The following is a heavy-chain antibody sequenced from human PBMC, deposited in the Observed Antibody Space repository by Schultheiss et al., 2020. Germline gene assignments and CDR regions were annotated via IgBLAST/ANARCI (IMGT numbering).Heavy chain of an antibody. V-gene: IGHV4-59*04. J-gene: IGHJ4*02. CDR3: ARIGTTASRPVDY. CDR2: IYYSGSV. Sequence: SETLSLTCTVSGVSISSYYWTWIRQHPGKGLEWIGYIYYSGSVFYNPSLKRRVTMSVDTSKNQFSLRLSSVTAADTAVFYCARIGTTASRPVDYWGQGTLVTVSS. CDR1: GVSISSYY. D-gene: IGHD6-6*01.